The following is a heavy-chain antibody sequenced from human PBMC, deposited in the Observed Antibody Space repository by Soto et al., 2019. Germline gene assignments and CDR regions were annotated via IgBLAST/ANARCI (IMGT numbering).Heavy chain of an antibody. CDR1: GDSVSSNSAA. J-gene: IGHJ5*02. CDR3: ARDSPIVGATTEWFDP. Sequence: KQSQTLSLTCAISGDSVSSNSAAWNWIRQSPSRGLEWLGRTYYRSKWYNDYAVSVKSRITINPDTSKNQFSLQLNSVTPEDTAVYYCARDSPIVGATTEWFDPWGQGTLVTVSS. CDR2: TYYRSKWYN. D-gene: IGHD1-26*01. V-gene: IGHV6-1*01.